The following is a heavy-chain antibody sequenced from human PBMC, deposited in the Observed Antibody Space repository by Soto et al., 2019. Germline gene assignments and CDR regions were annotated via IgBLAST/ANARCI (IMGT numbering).Heavy chain of an antibody. CDR3: TGDILTGYYPPDAFDI. Sequence: GGSLRLSCAASGFTFSNAWMSWVRQAPGKGLEWVGRIKSKTDGGTTDYAAPVKGRFTISRDDSKNTLYLQMNSLKTEDTAVYYCTGDILTGYYPPDAFDIWGQGTMVTVSS. CDR2: IKSKTDGGTT. CDR1: GFTFSNAW. J-gene: IGHJ3*02. V-gene: IGHV3-15*01. D-gene: IGHD3-9*01.